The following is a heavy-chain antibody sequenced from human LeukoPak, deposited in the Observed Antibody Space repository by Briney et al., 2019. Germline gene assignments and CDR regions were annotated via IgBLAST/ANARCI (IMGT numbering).Heavy chain of an antibody. CDR2: ISGSGGST. V-gene: IGHV3-23*01. J-gene: IGHJ4*02. CDR1: GFTFSSYA. Sequence: PGGSLRLSCAASGFTFSSYAMSWVRQAPGKGLEWVSGISGSGGSTYYADSAKGRFTISRDNSKNTLYLQMNSLRAEDTAVYYCAKSPRVLTSHFDYWGQGTLVTVSS. D-gene: IGHD2-8*01. CDR3: AKSPRVLTSHFDY.